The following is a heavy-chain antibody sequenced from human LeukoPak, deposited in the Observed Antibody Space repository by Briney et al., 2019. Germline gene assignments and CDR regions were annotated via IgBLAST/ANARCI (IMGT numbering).Heavy chain of an antibody. Sequence: GGSLRLSCAASGFTFSGYWMHWVRQAPGKGLVWVSRINSDGSSTSYADSVKGRFTISRDNAKNTLYLQMNSLRAEDTAVYYCARGYCSSTSCPKAYYFDYWGQGTLVTASS. CDR2: INSDGSST. CDR3: ARGYCSSTSCPKAYYFDY. J-gene: IGHJ4*02. CDR1: GFTFSGYW. D-gene: IGHD2-2*01. V-gene: IGHV3-74*01.